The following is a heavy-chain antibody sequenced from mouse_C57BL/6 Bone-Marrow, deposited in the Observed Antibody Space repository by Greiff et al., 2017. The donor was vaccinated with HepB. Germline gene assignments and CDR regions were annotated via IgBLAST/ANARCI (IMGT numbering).Heavy chain of an antibody. CDR1: GFTFSDYG. J-gene: IGHJ1*03. Sequence: EVMLVESGGGLVQPGGSLKLSCAASGFTFSDYGMAWVRQAPRKGPEWVAFISNLAYSIYYADTVTGRFTISRENAKNTLYLEMRSLRSEDTAMYYCARHYYRYFDVWGTGTTVTVSS. V-gene: IGHV5-15*01. CDR3: ARHYYRYFDV. CDR2: ISNLAYSI.